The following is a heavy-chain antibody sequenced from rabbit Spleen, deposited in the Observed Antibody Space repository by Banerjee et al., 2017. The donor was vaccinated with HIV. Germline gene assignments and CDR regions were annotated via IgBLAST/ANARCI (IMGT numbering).Heavy chain of an antibody. CDR2: INTATAKG. Sequence: QEQLVESGGGLVRPEGSLKLSCTASGFSFSNKAVMCWVRQAPGKGLEWIGCINTATAKGVYATWAKGRFTISRTSSTTVTLQMTSLTAADTATYFCARDTGSSFSSYGWDLWGPGTLVTVS. D-gene: IGHD8-1*01. V-gene: IGHV1S45*01. J-gene: IGHJ6*01. CDR1: GFSFSNKAV. CDR3: ARDTGSSFSSYGWDL.